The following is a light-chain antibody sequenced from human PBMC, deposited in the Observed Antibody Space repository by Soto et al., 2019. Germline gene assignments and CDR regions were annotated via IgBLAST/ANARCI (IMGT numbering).Light chain of an antibody. CDR2: GAS. V-gene: IGKV3-20*01. CDR1: QSVSTNS. CDR3: HQYNFWPT. Sequence: EIVLTQSPDTLSLSPGERATLSCRASQSVSTNSLAWYQQRPGQAPRPLIYGASSRATGTPDRFSGSGSRTDFTLIISRLEPEDFAVYYCHQYNFWPTFGQGTKVDIK. J-gene: IGKJ1*01.